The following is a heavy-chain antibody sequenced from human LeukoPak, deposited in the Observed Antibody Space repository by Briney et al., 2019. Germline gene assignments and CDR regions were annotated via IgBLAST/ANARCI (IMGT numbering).Heavy chain of an antibody. J-gene: IGHJ4*02. V-gene: IGHV3-23*01. Sequence: GGSLRLSCAASGFTFSTASLHWVRQAPRRGLEWVSAFDTGFGTYYPDSLRGRFTISRDNSKNTLFLQMNSLRAEDTAVYYCARSSGWWSLDYWGQGTLVTVSS. CDR3: ARSSGWWSLDY. D-gene: IGHD6-19*01. CDR1: GFTFSTAS. CDR2: FDTGFGT.